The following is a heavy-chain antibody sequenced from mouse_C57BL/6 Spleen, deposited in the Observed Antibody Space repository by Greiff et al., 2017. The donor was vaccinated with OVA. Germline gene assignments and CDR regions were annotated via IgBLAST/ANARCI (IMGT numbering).Heavy chain of an antibody. CDR3: TRRGVYYDYDVEAMDY. CDR1: GYTFTDYE. V-gene: IGHV1-15*01. CDR2: IDPETGGP. J-gene: IGHJ4*01. D-gene: IGHD2-4*01. Sequence: VQLQQSGAELVRPGASVTLSCKASGYTFTDYEMHWVKQTPVHGLEWIGAIDPETGGPAYNQKFKGKAILTADKSSSTAYMELRSLTSEDSAVYYCTRRGVYYDYDVEAMDYWGQGTSVTVSS.